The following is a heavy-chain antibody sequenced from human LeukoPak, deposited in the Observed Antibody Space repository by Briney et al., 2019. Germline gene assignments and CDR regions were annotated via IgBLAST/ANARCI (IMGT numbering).Heavy chain of an antibody. CDR1: GFPFSSHG. CDR3: AKDGAWLRFDD. D-gene: IGHD5-18*01. J-gene: IGHJ4*02. Sequence: GGSLRLSCAGSGFPFSSHGVNWGRQAPGQGLEWVSGISPGGGPTYYADSVRGRFSISRDDLKNTLYLQMTNLRAEDTAVYYCAKDGAWLRFDDWGQGILVTVSS. V-gene: IGHV3-23*01. CDR2: ISPGGGPT.